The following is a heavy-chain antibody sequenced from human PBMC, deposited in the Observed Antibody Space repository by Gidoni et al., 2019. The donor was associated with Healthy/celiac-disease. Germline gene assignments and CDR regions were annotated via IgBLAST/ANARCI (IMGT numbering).Heavy chain of an antibody. J-gene: IGHJ4*02. D-gene: IGHD3-16*02. CDR2: ISSSSSTI. CDR1: GFTFSSYS. Sequence: EVQLVESGGGLVQPGGSLSLSCAASGFTFSSYSMNWVRQAPGKGLEWVSYISSSSSTIYYADSVKGRFTISRDNAKNSLYLQMNSLRAEDTAVYYCARAIYDYVWGSYRPFDYWGQGTLVTVSS. CDR3: ARAIYDYVWGSYRPFDY. V-gene: IGHV3-48*01.